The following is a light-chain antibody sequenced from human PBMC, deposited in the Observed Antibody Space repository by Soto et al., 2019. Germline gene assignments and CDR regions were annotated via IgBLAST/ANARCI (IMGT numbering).Light chain of an antibody. CDR3: QQYNSFSLIP. V-gene: IGKV1-17*02. Sequence: IQMTHSPSSLSASVGDIVTITFLASQGIRNDLGWYQQKPGKAPKLLIYDASSLENGVPSRFSGTGSGTEFTLTISNLQPDDFATYFCQQYNSFSLIPFGQGARLEI. CDR2: DAS. CDR1: QGIRND. J-gene: IGKJ5*01.